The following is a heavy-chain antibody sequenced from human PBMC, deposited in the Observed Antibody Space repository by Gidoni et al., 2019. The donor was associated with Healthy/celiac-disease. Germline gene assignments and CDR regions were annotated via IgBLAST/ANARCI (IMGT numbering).Heavy chain of an antibody. CDR2: ISYDGSNK. D-gene: IGHD1-26*01. Sequence: QVQMVESGGDEPSTGSRRRISSVIITGFPFSRYAMHWVRQAPGKGLEWVAVISYDGSNKYYADSVKGRFTISRDNSKNTLYLQMNSLRAEDTAVYYCARDMGDSNYYYGMDVWGQGTTVTVSS. J-gene: IGHJ6*02. CDR1: GFPFSRYA. CDR3: ARDMGDSNYYYGMDV. V-gene: IGHV3-30-3*01.